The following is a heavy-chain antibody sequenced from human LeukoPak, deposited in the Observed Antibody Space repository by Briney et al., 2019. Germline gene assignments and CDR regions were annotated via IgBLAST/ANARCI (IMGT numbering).Heavy chain of an antibody. CDR3: AKVGPSSSSDY. D-gene: IGHD6-13*01. CDR2: IYPRDSDA. J-gene: IGHJ4*02. CDR1: GYSFTSYW. Sequence: GESLKISCQASGYSFTSYWIAWVRQMPGQGLGWMGVIYPRDSDAKYSPSFQGQVTISADKSINTAYLQWSSLKASDTAMYYCAKVGPSSSSDYWGQGTLVTVSS. V-gene: IGHV5-51*01.